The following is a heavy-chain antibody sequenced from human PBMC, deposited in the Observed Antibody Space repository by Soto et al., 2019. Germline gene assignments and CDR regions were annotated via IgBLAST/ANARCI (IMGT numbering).Heavy chain of an antibody. CDR2: IFYLGSS. CDR3: ARNSLALRKNNWFDT. D-gene: IGHD3-3*02. CDR1: GDSIISSDFY. V-gene: IGHV4-39*01. J-gene: IGHJ5*02. Sequence: PSETLSLTCTVSGDSIISSDFYWGWVRQPPGKGLEWIGSIFYLGSSYYNPSLKSRVTMSVDTSKNQFSLRLRSVTAADTALYFCARNSLALRKNNWFDTWGQGIMVTVSS.